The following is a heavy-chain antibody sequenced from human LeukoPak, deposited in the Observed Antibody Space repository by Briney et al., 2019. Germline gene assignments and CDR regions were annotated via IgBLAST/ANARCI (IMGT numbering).Heavy chain of an antibody. CDR1: GFTFSSYA. J-gene: IGHJ4*02. D-gene: IGHD6-19*01. CDR3: ARGPGYSSGWYVLSVDY. CDR2: ISYDGSIK. V-gene: IGHV3-30-3*01. Sequence: GGSLRLSCAASGFTFSSYAMHWVRPAPGKGLEWVAVISYDGSIKYYADSVKGRFTTSRDNSKNMLYLQMNSLSAEDTAVYYCARGPGYSSGWYVLSVDYWGQGTLVTVSS.